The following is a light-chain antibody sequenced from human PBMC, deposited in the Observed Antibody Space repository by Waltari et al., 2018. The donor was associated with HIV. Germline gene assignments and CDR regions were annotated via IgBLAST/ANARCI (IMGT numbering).Light chain of an antibody. CDR2: SVS. CDR1: PNILPY. J-gene: IGKJ4*01. CDR3: QQTYITPPT. V-gene: IGKV1-39*01. Sequence: QMSQSPSSLSASVGDRVTITCRASPNILPYLNWYRQSPGKAPKLLIYSVSSLHSGVPSRFSGSGSGTDFSLTISTLRPEDSATYYCQQTYITPPTFGGGTKVEI.